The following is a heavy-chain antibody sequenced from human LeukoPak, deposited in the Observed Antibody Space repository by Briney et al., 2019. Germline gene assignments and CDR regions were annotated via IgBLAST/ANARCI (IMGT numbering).Heavy chain of an antibody. CDR2: ISAYNGNT. J-gene: IGHJ3*02. CDR3: ARCTARLWWAPTDALDI. CDR1: GYTFTSYG. D-gene: IGHD2-21*01. V-gene: IGHV1-18*01. Sequence: ASVKVSCKASGYTFTSYGISWVRQAPGQGLEWMGWISAYNGNTNYAQKLQGRVTMTTDTSTSTAYMELRSLRSDDTAVYYCARCTARLWWAPTDALDIWGQGTMVTVSS.